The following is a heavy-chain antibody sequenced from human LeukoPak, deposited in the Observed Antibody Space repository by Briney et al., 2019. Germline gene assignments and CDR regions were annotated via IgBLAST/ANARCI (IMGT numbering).Heavy chain of an antibody. D-gene: IGHD3-10*01. CDR2: ISGSGGST. V-gene: IGHV3-23*01. J-gene: IGHJ4*02. CDR3: AKEGYYGSGSYLYNYFDH. Sequence: GGSLRLSCAASGFTFSSYAMSWVRQAPGKGLEWVSAISGSGGSTYYADSVKGRFTISRDNSKNTLYLQMNSLRAEDTAVYYCAKEGYYGSGSYLYNYFDHWGQGTLVTVSS. CDR1: GFTFSSYA.